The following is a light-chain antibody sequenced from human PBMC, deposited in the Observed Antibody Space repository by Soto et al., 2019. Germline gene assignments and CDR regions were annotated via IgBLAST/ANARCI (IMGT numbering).Light chain of an antibody. CDR3: QQYGGSPVT. J-gene: IGKJ5*01. Sequence: EIVLTQSPGTLSLSPGESATLSCGGSQSVSSRFLAWYQQKPGRAPRVLIYDASTRATGVPDRFSGSGSGTVFTLTISRLEPEDFAVYYCQQYGGSPVTFGQGTRLEIK. CDR2: DAS. V-gene: IGKV3D-20*01. CDR1: QSVSSRF.